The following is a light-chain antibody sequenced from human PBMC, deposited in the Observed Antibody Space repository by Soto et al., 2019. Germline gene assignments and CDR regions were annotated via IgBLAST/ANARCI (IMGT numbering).Light chain of an antibody. Sequence: IPLTQSPSSLSASVGDRITITCRASQGISSYLAWYQQKPGKAPELLIYAASTLQSGVPSRFSGSGSGTDFTLPISSLQPEDFATYYCQQLSSYPATFGGGTKVEIK. CDR3: QQLSSYPAT. J-gene: IGKJ4*01. V-gene: IGKV1-9*01. CDR1: QGISSY. CDR2: AAS.